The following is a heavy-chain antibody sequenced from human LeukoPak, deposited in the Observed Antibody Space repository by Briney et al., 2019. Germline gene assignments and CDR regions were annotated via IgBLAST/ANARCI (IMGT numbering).Heavy chain of an antibody. CDR2: INPNSGGT. CDR3: ARGGAGYSGYRYFYSFAY. D-gene: IGHD5-12*01. J-gene: IGHJ4*02. V-gene: IGHV1-2*04. Sequence: GASVKVSCKASGYTFNDYHIHCVRQAPGQGLECLGWINPNSGGTNSAQRFQGWVTMTRDTSISTPYLAMSRLTSDDTAVYYCARGGAGYSGYRYFYSFAYWGQGTLVTVSS. CDR1: GYTFNDYH.